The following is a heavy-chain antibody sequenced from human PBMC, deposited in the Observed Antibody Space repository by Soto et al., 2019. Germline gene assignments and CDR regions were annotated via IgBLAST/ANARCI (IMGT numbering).Heavy chain of an antibody. D-gene: IGHD3-9*01. V-gene: IGHV4-4*07. J-gene: IGHJ6*02. CDR2: VSTNGAT. Sequence: SETLSLTCTVSDDFISSYYWNWIRQPAGKGLGWIGRVSTNGATNYNPSLESRVTMSVDTSKNQFSLKLTSVTAADTAVYFCARADYEILTGSYAMDVWGQGTTVTVSS. CDR3: ARADYEILTGSYAMDV. CDR1: DDFISSYY.